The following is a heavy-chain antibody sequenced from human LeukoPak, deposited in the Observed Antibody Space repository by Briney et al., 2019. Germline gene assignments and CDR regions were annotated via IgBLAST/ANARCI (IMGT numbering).Heavy chain of an antibody. CDR1: GFTFSSYT. D-gene: IGHD3-22*01. V-gene: IGHV3-21*04. J-gene: IGHJ4*02. CDR2: ISSSSGYI. CDR3: ARRIVVVTSTYFDY. Sequence: PLGTLRLSCAASGFTFSSYTMNWVRLAPGKGLEWVSSISSSSGYIYYAHPAKGRFTISRDNAKNSLYLQMNRLRPEDPAVFYFARRIVVVTSTYFDYWGQGTLVTVSS.